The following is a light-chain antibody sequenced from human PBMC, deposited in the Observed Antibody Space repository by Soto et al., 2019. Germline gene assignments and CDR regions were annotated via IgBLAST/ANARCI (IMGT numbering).Light chain of an antibody. J-gene: IGLJ1*01. CDR3: SSYTSSTTL. CDR1: SSDVGGYNY. CDR2: DVS. Sequence: QSALTQPASVSVSPGQSITISCTGTSSDVGGYNYVSWYQQHPGKAPKLMLYDVSNRPTGVSNRFSGYKSGNTGSLTISGLQAEDEADYYCSSYTSSTTLFGTGTKVTVL. V-gene: IGLV2-14*01.